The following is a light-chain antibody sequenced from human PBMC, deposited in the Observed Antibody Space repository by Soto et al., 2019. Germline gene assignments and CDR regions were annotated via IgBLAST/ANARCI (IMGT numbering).Light chain of an antibody. CDR1: RSVSSN. CDR2: GAS. V-gene: IGKV3-15*01. Sequence: EIVLTQSPATLSLSPGEIATLSCRASRSVSSNFAWYQQKPGQAPRLLIYGASNRATGIPPRFSGSGSGTEFTLTISSLQYEDFVVYYCQQYNNWPWTFGQGTKVEIK. J-gene: IGKJ1*01. CDR3: QQYNNWPWT.